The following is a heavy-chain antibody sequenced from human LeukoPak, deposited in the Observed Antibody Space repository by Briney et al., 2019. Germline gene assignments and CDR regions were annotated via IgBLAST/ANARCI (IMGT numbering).Heavy chain of an antibody. J-gene: IGHJ4*02. D-gene: IGHD6-19*01. V-gene: IGHV1-2*02. Sequence: GASVKVSCKASGYTFTGYYLHWVRQAPGQGLEWMGWINPNSGGTNYAQKFQGRVTITRDTSISTAYMELSRLRSDDTAVYYCARDVEYSSERFNYWGQGTLVTVSS. CDR2: INPNSGGT. CDR3: ARDVEYSSERFNY. CDR1: GYTFTGYY.